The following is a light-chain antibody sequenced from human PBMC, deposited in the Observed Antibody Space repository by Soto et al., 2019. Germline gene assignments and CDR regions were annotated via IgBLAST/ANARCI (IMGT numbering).Light chain of an antibody. CDR1: QSVSSSY. Sequence: EIELTQSPGTLSLSPGERATLSCRASQSVSSSYLAWYQQKPGQAPRLLIYGASSRATGIPDRFSGSGSGTDFTLTISRLEPEDFAVYYCQQYVSTPFTFGPGTKVDIK. J-gene: IGKJ3*01. CDR3: QQYVSTPFT. CDR2: GAS. V-gene: IGKV3-20*01.